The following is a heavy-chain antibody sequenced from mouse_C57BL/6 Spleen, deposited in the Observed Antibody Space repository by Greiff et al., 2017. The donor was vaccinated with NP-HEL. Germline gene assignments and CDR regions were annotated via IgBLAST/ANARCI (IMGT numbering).Heavy chain of an antibody. V-gene: IGHV1-61*01. CDR3: ARSVYREYFDY. CDR1: GYTFTSYW. J-gene: IGHJ2*01. Sequence: VQLQQPGAELVRPGSSVKLSCKASGYTFTSYWMDWVKQRPGQGLEWIGNIYPSDSETHYNQKFKDKATLTVDKSSSTAYMQLSSLTSEDSAVYYCARSVYREYFDYWGQGTTLTVSS. CDR2: IYPSDSET. D-gene: IGHD5-1*01.